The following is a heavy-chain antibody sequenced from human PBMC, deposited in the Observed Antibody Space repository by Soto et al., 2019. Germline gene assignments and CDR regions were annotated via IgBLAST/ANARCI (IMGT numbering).Heavy chain of an antibody. D-gene: IGHD3-22*01. CDR2: ISYRGST. CDR3: ASSGIVGREVNTWFDP. J-gene: IGHJ5*02. Sequence: PSETLSRSCTVSAGCITTSYWSWIRQPLGKALEWIGYISYRGSTNYNPSLKSRLTISIDTSKSQISLKLTSMTTADTAVYYCASSGIVGREVNTWFDPWRQGTLVIVSS. CDR1: AGCITTSY. V-gene: IGHV4-59*01.